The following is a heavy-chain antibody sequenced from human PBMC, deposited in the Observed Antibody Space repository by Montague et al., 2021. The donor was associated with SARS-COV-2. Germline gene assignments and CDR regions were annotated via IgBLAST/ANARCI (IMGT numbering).Heavy chain of an antibody. V-gene: IGHV3-23*01. CDR3: AKALYSGGFFFESGSDF. D-gene: IGHD6-19*01. CDR2: ISGDGATA. Sequence: SLRLSCAASGFTFGDYAINWVRQAPGKGLEWVASISGDGATAYYAESMLGRFAISRDNSKNTVLLQMDSLRVKDAAVYYCAKALYSGGFFFESGSDFWGQGTLVTVSS. CDR1: GFTFGDYA. J-gene: IGHJ4*02.